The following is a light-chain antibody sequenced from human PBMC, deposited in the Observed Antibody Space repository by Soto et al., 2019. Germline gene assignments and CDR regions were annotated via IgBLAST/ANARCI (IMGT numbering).Light chain of an antibody. CDR2: GAS. CDR3: HHYET. J-gene: IGKJ1*01. Sequence: EIVMTQSPATLSVSPGERATLSCRASQSVSSNLAWYQQKPGQAPRLLMYGASIRAAGVPGRFSGSGSGTEFTLTISRLEPEDFTVYYCHHYETFGQGTKVDIK. CDR1: QSVSSN. V-gene: IGKV3D-15*01.